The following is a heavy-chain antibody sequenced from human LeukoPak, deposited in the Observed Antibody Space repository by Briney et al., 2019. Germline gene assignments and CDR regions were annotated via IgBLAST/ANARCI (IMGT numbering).Heavy chain of an antibody. D-gene: IGHD5-12*01. CDR3: ARGYGGYEHNWFDP. CDR1: GFTFSSYA. Sequence: GRSLRLSCAASGFTFSSYAMHWVRQAPGKGLEWVAVISYDGSNKYYADSVKGRFTISRDNSKNTLYLQMNSLRAEDTAVYYCARGYGGYEHNWFDPWGQGTLVTVSS. V-gene: IGHV3-30*14. CDR2: ISYDGSNK. J-gene: IGHJ5*02.